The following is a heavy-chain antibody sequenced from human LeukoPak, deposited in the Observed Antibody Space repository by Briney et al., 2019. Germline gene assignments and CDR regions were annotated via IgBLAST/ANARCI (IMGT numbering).Heavy chain of an antibody. CDR2: INHSGST. V-gene: IGHV4-34*01. J-gene: IGHJ5*02. Sequence: SETLSLTCAVYGGSFSGYYWSWIRQPPGKGLEWIGEINHSGSTNYNPSLKSRVTISVDTSKNQFSLKLSSVTAADTAVYYCARGIVGATWFDPWGQGTLVTVSS. D-gene: IGHD1-26*01. CDR1: GGSFSGYY. CDR3: ARGIVGATWFDP.